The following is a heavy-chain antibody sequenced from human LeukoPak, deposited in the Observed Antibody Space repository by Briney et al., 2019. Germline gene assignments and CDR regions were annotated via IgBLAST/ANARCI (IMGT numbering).Heavy chain of an antibody. J-gene: IGHJ6*03. CDR1: GGSISSSSYY. D-gene: IGHD3-10*01. CDR3: ARLTKNDSGSYRFGKKKRGYMDV. CDR2: IYCSGST. V-gene: IGHV4-39*07. Sequence: PSETLSLTCTVSGGSISSSSYYWGWIRQPPGKGLEWIGSIYCSGSTYYNPSLKSRVTISVHTSKNQFSLKLSSVTAADTAVYYCARLTKNDSGSYRFGKKKRGYMDVWGKGTTVTISS.